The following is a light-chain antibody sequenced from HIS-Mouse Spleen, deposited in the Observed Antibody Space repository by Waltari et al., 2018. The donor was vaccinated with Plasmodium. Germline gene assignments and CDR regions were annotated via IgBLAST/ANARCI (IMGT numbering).Light chain of an antibody. Sequence: QSALTQPRSVSGSPGQSVTISCTGTSSDVGGYHYVSWYQQHPGKAPKLMIYDVSKRPSGVPDSFSVSKSVNTASLTISGLQAEDEADYYCCSYAGSYTLVFGGGTKLTVL. V-gene: IGLV2-11*01. CDR3: CSYAGSYTLV. CDR1: SSDVGGYHY. J-gene: IGLJ2*01. CDR2: DVS.